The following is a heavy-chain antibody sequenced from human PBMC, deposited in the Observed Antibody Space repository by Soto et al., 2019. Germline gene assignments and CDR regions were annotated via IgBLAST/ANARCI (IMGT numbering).Heavy chain of an antibody. Sequence: SETLSLTCTVSGGSISGGGYYWSWIRQHPGKGLEWIGYICYSGSTYYNPSLKSRVTISVDTSKNQFSLKLNSVTAADTAVYYCAGTYGPGYGMDVWGQGTTVTVSS. CDR1: GGSISGGGYY. CDR2: ICYSGST. D-gene: IGHD3-10*01. V-gene: IGHV4-31*03. J-gene: IGHJ6*02. CDR3: AGTYGPGYGMDV.